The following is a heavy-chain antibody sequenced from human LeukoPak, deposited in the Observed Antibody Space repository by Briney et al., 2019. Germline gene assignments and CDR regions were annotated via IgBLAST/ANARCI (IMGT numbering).Heavy chain of an antibody. CDR3: ARVCRDGYNGYYYYYYYMDV. J-gene: IGHJ6*03. CDR1: GFTFSSYS. D-gene: IGHD5-24*01. V-gene: IGHV3-48*04. Sequence: QSGGSLRLSCAASGFTFSSYSMNWVRQAPGKGLEWVSYISDSSSIYYADSVKGRFTISRDNANNSLYLQMNSLRAEDTAVYYCARVCRDGYNGYYYYYYYMDVWGKGTTVTVSS. CDR2: ISDSSSI.